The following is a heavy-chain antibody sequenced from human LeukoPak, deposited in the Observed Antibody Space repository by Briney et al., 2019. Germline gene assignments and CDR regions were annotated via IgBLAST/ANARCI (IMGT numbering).Heavy chain of an antibody. Sequence: PSETLSLTCAVYGGSFSVYYWSWIRQPPGKGLEWIGEINHSGSTNYNPSLKSRVTISVDTSKNQFSLKLSSVTAADTAVYYCARVGRRTNGVRKTGYYYYMDVWGKGTTVTVSS. CDR1: GGSFSVYY. J-gene: IGHJ6*03. D-gene: IGHD2-8*01. V-gene: IGHV4-34*01. CDR2: INHSGST. CDR3: ARVGRRTNGVRKTGYYYYMDV.